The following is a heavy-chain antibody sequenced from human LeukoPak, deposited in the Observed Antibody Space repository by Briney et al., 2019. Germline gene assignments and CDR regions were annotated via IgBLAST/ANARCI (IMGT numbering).Heavy chain of an antibody. CDR2: INPNSGGT. CDR1: GYTFTGYY. D-gene: IGHD3-22*01. CDR3: AREVDRYYDSSGYYLAPLDY. V-gene: IGHV1-2*02. J-gene: IGHJ4*02. Sequence: ASVKVSCKASGYTFTGYYMHWVRQAPGQGREWMGWINPNSGGTNYAQKFQGRVTMTRDTSISTAYMELSRLRSDDTAVYYCAREVDRYYDSSGYYLAPLDYWGQGTLVTVSS.